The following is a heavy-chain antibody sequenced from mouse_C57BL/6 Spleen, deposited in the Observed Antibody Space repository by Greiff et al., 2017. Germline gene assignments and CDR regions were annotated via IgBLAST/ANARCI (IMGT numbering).Heavy chain of an antibody. CDR1: GYSFTSYY. J-gene: IGHJ2*01. CDR3: ARGGYGSSLDY. D-gene: IGHD1-1*01. V-gene: IGHV1-66*01. CDR2: IYPGSGNT. Sequence: QVQLQQSGPELVKPGASVKISCKASGYSFTSYYIHWVKQRPGQGLEWIGWIYPGSGNTKYNEKFKGKATLTADTSSSTAYMQLSSLTSEDSAVYYCARGGYGSSLDYWGQGTTLTVSS.